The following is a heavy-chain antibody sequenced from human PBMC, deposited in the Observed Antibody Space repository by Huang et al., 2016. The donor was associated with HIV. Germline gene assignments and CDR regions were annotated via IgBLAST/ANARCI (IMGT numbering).Heavy chain of an antibody. CDR2: IKSKTDGGTT. CDR3: TTDRDYGDYVADAFDI. Sequence: EVQLVESGGGLVKPGGSLRLSCAASGFTFSNAWMSWGRKAPGKGLEWVGRIKSKTDGGTTDYAAPVKGRFTISRDDSKNTLYLQMNTLKTEDTAVYYCTTDRDYGDYVADAFDIWGQGTMVTVSS. J-gene: IGHJ3*02. V-gene: IGHV3-15*01. D-gene: IGHD4-17*01. CDR1: GFTFSNAW.